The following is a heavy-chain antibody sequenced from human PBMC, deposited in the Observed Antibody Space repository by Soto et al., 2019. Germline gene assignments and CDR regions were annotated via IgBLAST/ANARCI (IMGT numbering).Heavy chain of an antibody. CDR1: GGSISSGGYY. V-gene: IGHV4-31*03. J-gene: IGHJ4*01. CDR3: SLSYFPEVEVRFYY. CDR2: IYYSGST. Sequence: PSETLSLTCTVSGGSISSGGYYWSWIRQHPGKGLEWIGYIYYSGSTYYNPSLKSRVTISVDTSKNQFSLKLSSVTAADTAVYYCSLSYFPEVEVRFYYWGHGTLVTVSS. D-gene: IGHD3-9*01.